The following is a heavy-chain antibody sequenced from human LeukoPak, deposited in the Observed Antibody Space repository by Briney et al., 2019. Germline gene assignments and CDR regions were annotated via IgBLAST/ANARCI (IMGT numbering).Heavy chain of an antibody. CDR3: TTYHYDFWSGYSN. Sequence: GGSLRLSCAASGFTFSSYAMSWVRQAPGKGLEWVGRIKSKTDGGTTDYAAPVKGRFTISRDDSKNTLYLQMNSLKTEDTAVYYCTTYHYDFWSGYSNWGQGTLVTVSS. CDR2: IKSKTDGGTT. D-gene: IGHD3-3*01. V-gene: IGHV3-15*01. CDR1: GFTFSSYA. J-gene: IGHJ4*02.